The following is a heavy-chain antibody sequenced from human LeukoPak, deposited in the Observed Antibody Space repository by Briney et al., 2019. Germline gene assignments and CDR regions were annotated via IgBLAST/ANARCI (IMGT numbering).Heavy chain of an antibody. CDR1: GGSISSYY. D-gene: IGHD3-22*01. J-gene: IGHJ3*02. CDR3: ARSPPSLYFEYYYDSSGYSGLRPNDAFDI. CDR2: IYTSGST. Sequence: PSETLSLTCTVSGGSISSYYWSWTRQPPGKGLEWIGRIYTSGSTNYNPSLKGRVTMSVDTSKNQFSLKLSSVTAADTAVYYCARSPPSLYFEYYYDSSGYSGLRPNDAFDIWGQGTMVTVSS. V-gene: IGHV4-4*07.